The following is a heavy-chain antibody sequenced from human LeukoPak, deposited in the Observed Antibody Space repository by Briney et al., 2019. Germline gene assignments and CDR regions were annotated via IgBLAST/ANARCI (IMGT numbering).Heavy chain of an antibody. J-gene: IGHJ4*02. CDR1: GYTFTSYY. V-gene: IGHV1-46*01. Sequence: ASVKVSCKASGYTFTSYYIHWVRQAPGQGLEWMGIINPSGGSTTYAQKFQGRVTMTRDTSTSTVYMGLSSLRSEDTAVFYCARAPFYYDFWSGPFDYWGQGTLVTVSS. CDR3: ARAPFYYDFWSGPFDY. D-gene: IGHD3-3*01. CDR2: INPSGGST.